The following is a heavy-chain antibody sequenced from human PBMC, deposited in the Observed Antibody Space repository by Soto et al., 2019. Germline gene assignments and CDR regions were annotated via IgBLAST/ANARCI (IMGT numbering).Heavy chain of an antibody. CDR1: GFTFNNYA. CDR2: ITSSGAA. Sequence: GGSLRLSCEASGFTFNNYAIAWVRQAPGKGLEWVSGITSSGAAYYADSVKGRFTISRDNSKNTLYLQMNSLRAEDTAVYYCAKGRVDSGSYSAYWGQGTLVTVSS. J-gene: IGHJ4*02. D-gene: IGHD1-26*01. CDR3: AKGRVDSGSYSAY. V-gene: IGHV3-23*01.